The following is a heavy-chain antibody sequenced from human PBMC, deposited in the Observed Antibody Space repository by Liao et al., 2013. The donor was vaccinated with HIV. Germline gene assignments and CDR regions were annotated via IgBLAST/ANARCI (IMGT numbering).Heavy chain of an antibody. V-gene: IGHV4-61*02. CDR1: GDSISSGFYY. CDR2: IHSSGST. D-gene: IGHD1-26*01. Sequence: QVQLQESGPGLVKPSQTLSLTCSVSGDSISSGFYYWGWIRQPAGKGLEWIGRIHSSGSTYYNPSLKSRVTISVDTSKNQFSLNLTSVTAADTAVYYCARAGELDAFDIWGQGTMVTVSS. CDR3: ARAGELDAFDI. J-gene: IGHJ3*02.